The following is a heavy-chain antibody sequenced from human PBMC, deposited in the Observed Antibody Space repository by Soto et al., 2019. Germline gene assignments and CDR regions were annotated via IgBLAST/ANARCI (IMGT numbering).Heavy chain of an antibody. Sequence: GGSLRLSCAASGFTFDDYAMHWVRQAPGKGLEWVSGISWNSGSIGYADSVKGRFTISRDNAKNSLYLQMNSLRAEDTALYYCASIAVAGTTLGWFDPWGQGTLVTVSS. J-gene: IGHJ5*02. V-gene: IGHV3-9*01. CDR3: ASIAVAGTTLGWFDP. CDR1: GFTFDDYA. D-gene: IGHD6-19*01. CDR2: ISWNSGSI.